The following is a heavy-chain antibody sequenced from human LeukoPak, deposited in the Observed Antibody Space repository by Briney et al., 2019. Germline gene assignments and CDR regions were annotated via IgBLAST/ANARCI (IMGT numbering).Heavy chain of an antibody. CDR2: ISGSGGST. CDR3: AKDARAYGSGSYYVDY. J-gene: IGHJ4*02. V-gene: IGHV3-23*01. D-gene: IGHD3-10*01. Sequence: GSLRLSCAASGFTSSSYAMSWVRQAPGKGLEWVSAISGSGGSTYYADSVKGRFTISRDNSQNTLYLQMNSLRAEDTAVYYCAKDARAYGSGSYYVDYWGQGTLVTVSS. CDR1: GFTSSSYA.